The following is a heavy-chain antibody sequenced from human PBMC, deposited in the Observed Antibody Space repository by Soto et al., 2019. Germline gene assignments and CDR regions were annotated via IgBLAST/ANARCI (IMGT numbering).Heavy chain of an antibody. J-gene: IGHJ4*02. Sequence: SETLSLTCTVSGGSIHSSDYFWSWFRQSPGQGLEWLGYIFYTGTTSSTPSLTSRLIMSIGTSKNQFSLRMTAVTAADSAVYSCAREPFLPRARHYYWGQRARCSVAS. V-gene: IGHV4-30-4*02. CDR2: IFYTGTT. CDR3: AREPFLPRARHYY. CDR1: GGSIHSSDYF. D-gene: IGHD3-16*01.